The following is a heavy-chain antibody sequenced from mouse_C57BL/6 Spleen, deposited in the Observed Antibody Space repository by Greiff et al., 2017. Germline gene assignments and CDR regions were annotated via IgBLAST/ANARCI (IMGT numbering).Heavy chain of an antibody. J-gene: IGHJ2*01. CDR2: ISYDGSN. CDR3: ARAYYDYGLDY. CDR1: GYSITSGYY. D-gene: IGHD2-4*01. Sequence: DVQLQESGPGLVKPSQSLSLTCSVTGYSITSGYYWNWIRQFPGNKLEWMGYISYDGSNNYNPSLKNRISITRDTSKNQFFLKLNSVTTEDTATYYCARAYYDYGLDYWGQGTTLTVSS. V-gene: IGHV3-6*01.